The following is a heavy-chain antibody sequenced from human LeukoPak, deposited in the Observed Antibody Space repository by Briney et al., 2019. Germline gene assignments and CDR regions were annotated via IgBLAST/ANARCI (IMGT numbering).Heavy chain of an antibody. V-gene: IGHV1-2*02. CDR3: ARAGGIAAAGASFDY. CDR1: GYTFTGYY. Sequence: ASVKVSCKASGYTFTGYYMHWVRQAPGQGLEWMGWINPNSGGTDYAQKFQGRVTMTRDTSISTAYMELSRLRSDDTAVYYCARAGGIAAAGASFDYWGQGTLVTVSS. D-gene: IGHD6-13*01. CDR2: INPNSGGT. J-gene: IGHJ4*02.